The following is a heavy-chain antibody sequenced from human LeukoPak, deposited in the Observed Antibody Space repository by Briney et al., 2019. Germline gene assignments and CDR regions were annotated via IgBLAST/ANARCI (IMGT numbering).Heavy chain of an antibody. CDR3: ARGGRHDWFDP. CDR1: GGSISSGGYS. CDR2: IYHSGST. V-gene: IGHV4-30-2*01. Sequence: SETLSLTCAVSGGSISSGGYSWSWSRQPPGKGLEWIGYIYHSGSTYYNPSLKSRVTISVDRSKNQFSLKLSSVTAADTAVYYCARGGRHDWFDPWGQGTLVTVSS. J-gene: IGHJ5*02. D-gene: IGHD6-6*01.